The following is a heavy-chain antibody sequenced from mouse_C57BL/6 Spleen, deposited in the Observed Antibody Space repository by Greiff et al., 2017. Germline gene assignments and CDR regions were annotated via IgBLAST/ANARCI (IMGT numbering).Heavy chain of an antibody. D-gene: IGHD1-1*01. J-gene: IGHJ4*01. Sequence: EVKLMESGGGLVKPGGSLKLSCAASGFTFSSYAMSWVRQTPEKRLEWVATISDGGSYTYYPDNVKGRFTISRDNAKNNLYLQMSHLKSEDTAMYYCARDGDYYGSSPMDYWGQGTSVTVSS. CDR2: ISDGGSYT. V-gene: IGHV5-4*01. CDR1: GFTFSSYA. CDR3: ARDGDYYGSSPMDY.